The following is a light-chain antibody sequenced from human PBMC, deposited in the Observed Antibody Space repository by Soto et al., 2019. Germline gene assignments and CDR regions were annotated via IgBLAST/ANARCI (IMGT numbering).Light chain of an antibody. Sequence: EVLLTQSPGTLSLSPGERATLSCRASQSVSSNYLAWYQQKSGQAPRLLLYGASNRATGIPDRFSGSGSGTDVTLTIRRLEPEDFAVYYCQQYDTSPRTFGQGTKVEFK. CDR2: GAS. V-gene: IGKV3-20*01. CDR1: QSVSSNY. J-gene: IGKJ1*01. CDR3: QQYDTSPRT.